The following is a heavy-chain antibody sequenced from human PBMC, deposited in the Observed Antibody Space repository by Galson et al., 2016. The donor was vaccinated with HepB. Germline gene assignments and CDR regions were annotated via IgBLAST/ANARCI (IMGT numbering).Heavy chain of an antibody. CDR1: GYTFTNNG. CDR2: ISAHSGNT. Sequence: SVKVSCKASGYTFTNNGISWVRQAPGQGLEWMGWISAHSGNTTYAQKFQGRLTLTKDTSASTVYMELRSLRFDDTAMYYCARDRDVALDYWGQGALVTVSS. D-gene: IGHD2-15*01. CDR3: ARDRDVALDY. J-gene: IGHJ4*02. V-gene: IGHV1-18*01.